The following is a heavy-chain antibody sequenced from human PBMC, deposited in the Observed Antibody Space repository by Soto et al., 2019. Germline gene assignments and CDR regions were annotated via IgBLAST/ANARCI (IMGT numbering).Heavy chain of an antibody. Sequence: SVKVSCKASGGTFSSYAISWVRQAPGQGLEWMGGIIPIFGTANYAQKFQGRVTITADESTSTAYMELSSLRSEDTAVYYCARGSVAARPSYDYYYYYGMDVWGQGTTVTVSS. D-gene: IGHD6-6*01. CDR3: ARGSVAARPSYDYYYYYGMDV. V-gene: IGHV1-69*13. CDR1: GGTFSSYA. CDR2: IIPIFGTA. J-gene: IGHJ6*02.